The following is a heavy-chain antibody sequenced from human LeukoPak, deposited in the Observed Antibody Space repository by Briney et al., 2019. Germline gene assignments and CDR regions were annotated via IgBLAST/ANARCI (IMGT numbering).Heavy chain of an antibody. Sequence: PSETLSLTCAVYGGSFSVYYWSWIRQPPGKGLEWIGEIDHSGSTNYNPSLKSRVTISVDTSKNQFSLKLSSVTAADTAVYYCARAHQTERHAFDIGGQGTMVTVSS. V-gene: IGHV4-34*01. CDR2: IDHSGST. D-gene: IGHD1-1*01. CDR3: ARAHQTERHAFDI. J-gene: IGHJ3*02. CDR1: GGSFSVYY.